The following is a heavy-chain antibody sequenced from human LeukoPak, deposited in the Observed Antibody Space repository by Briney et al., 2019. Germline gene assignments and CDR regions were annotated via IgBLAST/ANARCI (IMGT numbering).Heavy chain of an antibody. V-gene: IGHV1-18*01. CDR1: GNTFTSYG. J-gene: IGHJ3*02. CDR3: ARDKQPAGLRYFDWLLYGAFDI. Sequence: ASVKVSCKASGNTFTSYGISWVRQAPGQGLEWMGWISAYNGNTNYAQKLQGRVTMTTDTSTSTAYMELRSLRSDDTAVYYCARDKQPAGLRYFDWLLYGAFDIWGQGTMVTVSS. D-gene: IGHD3-9*01. CDR2: ISAYNGNT.